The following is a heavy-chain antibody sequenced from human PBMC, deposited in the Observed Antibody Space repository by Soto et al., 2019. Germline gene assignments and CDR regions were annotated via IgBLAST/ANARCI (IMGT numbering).Heavy chain of an antibody. V-gene: IGHV4-31*03. CDR1: CGSISSGGYY. J-gene: IGHJ4*02. Sequence: SETLSLTCTVSCGSISSGGYYWSWIRHHPGKCLDWIGYIYYSGSTYYNPSLKSRVTISVDTSKNQFSLKLSSVTAADTAVYYCARDFDYWGQGTLVTVSS. CDR2: IYYSGST. CDR3: ARDFDY.